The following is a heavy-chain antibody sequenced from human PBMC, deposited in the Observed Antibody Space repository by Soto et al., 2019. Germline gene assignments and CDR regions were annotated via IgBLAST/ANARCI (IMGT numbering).Heavy chain of an antibody. V-gene: IGHV3-23*01. CDR3: AKAYDILTGSDY. CDR2: ISGSGGST. CDR1: GFTFSSYA. D-gene: IGHD3-9*01. Sequence: RRLSCAASGFTFSSYAMSWVRQAPGKGLEWVSAISGSGGSTYYADSVKGRFTISRDNSKNTLYLQMNSLRAEDTAVYYCAKAYDILTGSDYWGQGTLVTVSS. J-gene: IGHJ4*02.